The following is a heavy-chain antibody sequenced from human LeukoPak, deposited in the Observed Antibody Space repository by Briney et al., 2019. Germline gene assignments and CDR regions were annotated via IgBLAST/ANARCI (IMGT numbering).Heavy chain of an antibody. V-gene: IGHV4-34*01. CDR1: GGSFSGYY. CDR2: INHSGST. CDR3: ARGRYYGSGSVY. D-gene: IGHD3-10*01. Sequence: PSETLSLTCAVYGGSFSGYYWSWIRQPPGKGLEWIGEINHSGSTNYNPSLKSRVTISVDTSKNHFSLKLSSVTAADTAVYYCARGRYYGSGSVYWGQGTLVTVSS. J-gene: IGHJ4*02.